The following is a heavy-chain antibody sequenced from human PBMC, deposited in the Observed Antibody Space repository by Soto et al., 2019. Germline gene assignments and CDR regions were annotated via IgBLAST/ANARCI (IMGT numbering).Heavy chain of an antibody. CDR2: IYTSGST. CDR1: GGSISSYY. J-gene: IGHJ3*02. V-gene: IGHV4-4*07. CDR3: ARVYDSSGYYWGDAFDI. D-gene: IGHD3-22*01. Sequence: SETLSLTYTVSGGSISSYYWSWIRQPAGKGLEWIGRIYTSGSTTYNPSLKSRVTMSVDTSKNQFSLKLNSVTAADTAVFYCARVYDSSGYYWGDAFDIWGQGTMVTVSS.